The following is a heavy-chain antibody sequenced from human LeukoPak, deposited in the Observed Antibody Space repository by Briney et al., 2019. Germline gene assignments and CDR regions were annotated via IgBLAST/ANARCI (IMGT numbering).Heavy chain of an antibody. CDR1: GGSISSNWHY. D-gene: IGHD4-17*01. CDR2: SYSNGRA. CDR3: SRGPTVTTGY. V-gene: IGHV4-39*01. Sequence: PSETLSLTCTVSGGSISSNWHYWGWFRQPPTKGLEWIGYSYSNGRAFYNPSLNSRVTVSVDTSKNQFSLKLTSVTAADTAVYYCSRGPTVTTGYWGQGTPVTVSS. J-gene: IGHJ1*01.